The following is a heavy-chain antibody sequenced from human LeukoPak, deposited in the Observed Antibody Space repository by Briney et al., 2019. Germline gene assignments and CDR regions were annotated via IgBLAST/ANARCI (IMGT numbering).Heavy chain of an antibody. CDR3: ARDVEGTTAYFDY. J-gene: IGHJ4*02. V-gene: IGHV3-74*01. CDR1: GFTLSTYW. D-gene: IGHD1-14*01. Sequence: GGSLRLSCAASGFTLSTYWMHWVRQAPGKGLVWVSRINPDGSTISYADSVKGRFTISRDKAKNSLYLQMNSLRAEDTAVYYCARDVEGTTAYFDYWGQGTLVTVSS. CDR2: INPDGSTI.